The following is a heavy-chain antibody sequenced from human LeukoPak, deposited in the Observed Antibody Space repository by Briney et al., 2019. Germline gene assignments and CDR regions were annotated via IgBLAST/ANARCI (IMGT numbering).Heavy chain of an antibody. J-gene: IGHJ4*02. CDR3: ARVGYYYGSGSYYFDY. V-gene: IGHV1-2*02. D-gene: IGHD3-10*01. CDR2: INPNSGGT. Sequence: ASVKVSCKASGYTFTGYYMHWVRQAPGQGLEWMGWINPNSGGTNYAQKFQGRVTMTRDTSISTAYMELRRLRSDDTAVYCCARVGYYYGSGSYYFDYWGQGTLVTVSS. CDR1: GYTFTGYY.